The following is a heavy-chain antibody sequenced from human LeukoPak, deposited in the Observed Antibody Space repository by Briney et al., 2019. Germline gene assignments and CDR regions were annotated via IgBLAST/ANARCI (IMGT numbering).Heavy chain of an antibody. Sequence: SETLSLTCTVSGGSISSYYWSWIRQPAGKGLEWIGRMYTSGSTNYNPSLNSRVTMSVDTSKNQFSLQLSSVAAADTAVYYCARDREAVANWGYDWFDPWGQGTLVTVSS. V-gene: IGHV4-4*07. CDR1: GGSISSYY. J-gene: IGHJ5*02. D-gene: IGHD7-27*01. CDR3: ARDREAVANWGYDWFDP. CDR2: MYTSGST.